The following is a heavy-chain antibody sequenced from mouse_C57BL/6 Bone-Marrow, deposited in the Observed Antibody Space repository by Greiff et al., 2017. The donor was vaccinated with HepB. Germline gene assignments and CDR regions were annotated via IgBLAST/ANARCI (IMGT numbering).Heavy chain of an antibody. CDR2: IWSGGST. V-gene: IGHV2-5*01. CDR1: GFSLTSYG. D-gene: IGHD2-3*01. CDR3: AKNPYDGYYFYAMDY. J-gene: IGHJ4*01. Sequence: VQLQQSGPGLVQPSQSLSITCTVSGFSLTSYGVHWVRQSPGKGLEWLGVIWSGGSTDYNAAFMSRLSITKDNSKSQVFFKMNSLQADDTAIYYSAKNPYDGYYFYAMDYGGRGNGVTVTA.